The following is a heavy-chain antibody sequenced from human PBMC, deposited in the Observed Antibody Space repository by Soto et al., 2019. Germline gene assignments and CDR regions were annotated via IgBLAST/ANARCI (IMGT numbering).Heavy chain of an antibody. V-gene: IGHV3-48*01. Sequence: GGSLRLACAASGVTFRIYGMNWVRQAPGKGLEWVSYIISSSSTIYYADSVKGRFTISRDNAKNSLYLQMNSLRAEDTAVYYCARETNYYMDVWGKGTTVTVSS. CDR1: GVTFRIYG. J-gene: IGHJ6*03. D-gene: IGHD2-8*01. CDR3: ARETNYYMDV. CDR2: IISSSSTI.